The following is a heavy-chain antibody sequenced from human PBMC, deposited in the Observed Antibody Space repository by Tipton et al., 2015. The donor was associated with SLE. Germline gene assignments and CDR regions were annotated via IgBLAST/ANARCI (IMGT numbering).Heavy chain of an antibody. D-gene: IGHD3-9*01. V-gene: IGHV3-48*02. CDR1: GFTFSIYS. J-gene: IGHJ4*02. CDR2: ISNSANTI. Sequence: LRLSCEVSGFTFSIYSMNWVRQAPGKGLEWISYISNSANTIYYADSVKGRFTISRDNAKDSLYLQMSSLRDEDTAIYYCTRGPPRLVVISATFDYWGQGTLVTVSS. CDR3: TRGPPRLVVISATFDY.